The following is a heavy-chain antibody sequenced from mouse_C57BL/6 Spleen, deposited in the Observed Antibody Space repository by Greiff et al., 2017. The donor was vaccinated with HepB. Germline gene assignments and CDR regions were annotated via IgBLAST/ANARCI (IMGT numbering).Heavy chain of an antibody. V-gene: IGHV5-16*01. CDR2: INYDGSST. D-gene: IGHD1-1*01. J-gene: IGHJ4*01. CDR1: GFTFSDYY. CDR3: ARDRYYYGSSLGAMDY. Sequence: EVQLVESEGGLVQPGRSMKLSCTASGFTFSDYYMAWVRQVPEKGLEWVANINYDGSSTYYLDSLKSRFIISRDNAKNILYLQMSSLKSEDTATYYCARDRYYYGSSLGAMDYWGQGTSVTVSS.